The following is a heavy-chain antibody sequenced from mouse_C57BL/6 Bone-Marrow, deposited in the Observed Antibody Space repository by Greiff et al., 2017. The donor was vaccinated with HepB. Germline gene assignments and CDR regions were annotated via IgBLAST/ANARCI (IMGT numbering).Heavy chain of an antibody. J-gene: IGHJ2*01. Sequence: QVQLKQSGAELVMPGASVKLSCKASGYTFTSYWMHWVKQRPGQGLEWIGEIDPSDSYTNYNQKFKGKSTLTVDKSSSTAYMQLSSLTSEDSAVYYCARRAYGNSYFDYWGQGTTLTVSS. CDR3: ARRAYGNSYFDY. V-gene: IGHV1-69*01. CDR1: GYTFTSYW. D-gene: IGHD2-10*02. CDR2: IDPSDSYT.